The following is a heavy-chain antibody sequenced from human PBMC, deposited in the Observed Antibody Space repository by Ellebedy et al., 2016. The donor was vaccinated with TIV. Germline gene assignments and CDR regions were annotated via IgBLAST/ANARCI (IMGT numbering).Heavy chain of an antibody. V-gene: IGHV3-7*03. Sequence: GESLNISCVDSGFSFSIYSMSWVRQAPGKGLEWVANIKQDGKEKYYVDSVKGRFNISRDNAKNSLYLQMNSLRAEDTAVYYCARARGLLYEKWGGAGYGMDVWGQGTTVSVSS. CDR1: GFSFSIYS. J-gene: IGHJ6*02. D-gene: IGHD1-26*01. CDR3: ARARGLLYEKWGGAGYGMDV. CDR2: IKQDGKEK.